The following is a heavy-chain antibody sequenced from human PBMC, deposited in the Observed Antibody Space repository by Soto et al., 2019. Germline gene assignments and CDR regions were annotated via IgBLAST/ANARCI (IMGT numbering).Heavy chain of an antibody. J-gene: IGHJ4*02. CDR1: GGSISSGGYY. CDR2: IYYSGST. D-gene: IGHD1-26*01. CDR3: ARVGCEASVFDY. Sequence: KTSETLSLTCTVSGGSISSGGYYWSWIRQHPGKGLEWIGYIYYSGSTYYNPSLKSRVTISVDTSKNQFSLKLSSVTAADTAVYYCARVGCEASVFDYWGQGTLVTVSS. V-gene: IGHV4-31*03.